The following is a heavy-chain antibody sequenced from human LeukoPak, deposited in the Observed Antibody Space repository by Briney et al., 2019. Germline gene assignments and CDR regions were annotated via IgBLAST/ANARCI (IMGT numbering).Heavy chain of an antibody. D-gene: IGHD2-2*01. J-gene: IGHJ5*02. V-gene: IGHV3-30*18. CDR1: GFTFSSYG. CDR3: AKGVSYQLRSNWFDP. Sequence: PGGSLRLSCAASGFTFSSYGMHWVRQAPGKGLEWVAVISYDGSNKYYADSVKGRFTISRDNSKNTLYLQMNSLRAKDTAVYYCAKGVSYQLRSNWFDPWGQGTLVTVSS. CDR2: ISYDGSNK.